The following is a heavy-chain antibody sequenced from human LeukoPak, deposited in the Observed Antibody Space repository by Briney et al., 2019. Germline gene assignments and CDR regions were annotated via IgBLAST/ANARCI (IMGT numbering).Heavy chain of an antibody. CDR1: GFTFSSYW. D-gene: IGHD3-22*01. Sequence: GGSLRLSCAASGFTFSSYWMHWVRQAPGKGLVWVSRINSDGSSTSYADSVKGRFTISRDNAKNTLYLQMNSLRAEDTAVYYCASELMPSNYYGSSGYYYWGQGTLVTVSS. CDR3: ASELMPSNYYGSSGYYY. J-gene: IGHJ4*02. V-gene: IGHV3-74*01. CDR2: INSDGSST.